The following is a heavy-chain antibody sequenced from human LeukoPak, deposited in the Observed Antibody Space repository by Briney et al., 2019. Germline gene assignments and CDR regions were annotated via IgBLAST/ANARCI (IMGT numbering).Heavy chain of an antibody. Sequence: SETLSLTCTVSGYSISNNFYWAWIRQSPGKGLEWIVSINHSWSTYYNPSLKSRVTISVDTSKNQFSLKLTSVTAADTAVYYCARGYCTNAVCTLGPTQAWGQGTLVTVSS. CDR3: ARGYCTNAVCTLGPTQA. CDR1: GYSISNNFY. D-gene: IGHD2-8*01. J-gene: IGHJ4*02. CDR2: INHSWST. V-gene: IGHV4-38-2*02.